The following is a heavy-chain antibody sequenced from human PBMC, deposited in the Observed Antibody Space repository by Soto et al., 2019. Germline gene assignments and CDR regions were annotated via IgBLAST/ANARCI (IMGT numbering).Heavy chain of an antibody. CDR3: ARGLQTNYYYYMDV. V-gene: IGHV1-8*01. CDR2: MNPNSGNT. Sequence: ASVKVSCKASGYTFTSYDINWVRQATGQGLEWLGWMNPNSGNTGYAQKFQGRVTVTRNTSISTAYMELSSLRSEDTAVYYCARGLQTNYYYYMDVWGKGTTVTVSS. CDR1: GYTFTSYD. J-gene: IGHJ6*03. D-gene: IGHD4-4*01.